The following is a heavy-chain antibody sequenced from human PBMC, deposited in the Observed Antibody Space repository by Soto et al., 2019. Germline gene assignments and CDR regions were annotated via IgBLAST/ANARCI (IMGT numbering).Heavy chain of an antibody. V-gene: IGHV4-39*02. CDR1: GGSISSSSYY. D-gene: IGHD3-9*01. CDR3: AREILTGYYPAGWFDP. Sequence: SETLSLTCTVSGGSISSSSYYWGWIRQPPGKGLEWIGSIYFRGSTYYNPSLKSRVTVSVDTSKKQFSLKLTSVSAADTAVYYCAREILTGYYPAGWFDPWGQGTLVTVSS. CDR2: IYFRGST. J-gene: IGHJ5*02.